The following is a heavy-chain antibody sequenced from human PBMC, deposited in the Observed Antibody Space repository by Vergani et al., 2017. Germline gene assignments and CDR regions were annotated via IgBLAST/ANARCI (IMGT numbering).Heavy chain of an antibody. CDR3: ERYGEGCDSNSGYYYYMDV. D-gene: IGHD3-22*01. CDR2: VYYSGST. J-gene: IGHJ6*03. CDR1: GGSISSYY. Sequence: QVQLQESGPGLVKPSETLSLTCTVSGGSISSYYWSWIRQPPGMGLEWIGYVYYSGSTNYNPSLKSRVTISVDTSKNQFSLKLSSVTAADTAVYYCERYGEGCDSNSGYYYYMDVWGKGTTVTVSS. V-gene: IGHV4-59*01.